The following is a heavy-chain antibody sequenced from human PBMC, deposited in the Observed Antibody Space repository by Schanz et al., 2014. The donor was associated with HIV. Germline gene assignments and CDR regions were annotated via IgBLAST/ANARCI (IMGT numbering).Heavy chain of an antibody. CDR1: GFTFSNYA. CDR3: AREEAGGGLQI. V-gene: IGHV3-23*01. CDR2: ISGGST. Sequence: EVQLLESGGGLVQPGGSLRLSCAASGFTFSNYAMTWVRQAPGKGLEWVSAISGGSTYYADSVKGRFTISRDNAKNSLFLQMSSLRAEDTAVYYCAREEAGGGLQIWGQGTLVTVSS. J-gene: IGHJ4*02. D-gene: IGHD3-16*01.